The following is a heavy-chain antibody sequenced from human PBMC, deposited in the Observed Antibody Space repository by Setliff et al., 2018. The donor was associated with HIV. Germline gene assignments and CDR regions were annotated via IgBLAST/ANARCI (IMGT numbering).Heavy chain of an antibody. V-gene: IGHV1-3*01. CDR3: ARDGCSGQRCYLFNWFDP. Sequence: ASVKVSCKASGYSFINHAMHWVRQAPGRRLEWMGWINVGSGKTQYSQEFQGRVTITRDTSATTAYMELSSLTSEDTAVYYCARDGCSGQRCYLFNWFDPWGQGTLVTVSS. J-gene: IGHJ5*02. D-gene: IGHD2-15*01. CDR2: INVGSGKT. CDR1: GYSFINHA.